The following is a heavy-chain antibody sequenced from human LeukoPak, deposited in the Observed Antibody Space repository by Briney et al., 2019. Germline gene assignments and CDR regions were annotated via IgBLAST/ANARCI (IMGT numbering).Heavy chain of an antibody. CDR1: GFSFSNHG. CDR3: AREATWGQWYFDH. V-gene: IGHV3-30*03. Sequence: GGSLRLSCVASGFSFSNHGMHWVRQAPGKGLEWVSVIARDGGAKFYADSVKGRFTLSRDNPKNMFFLQMSFLTVEDTAIYYCAREATWGQWYFDHWGQGTPVTVSS. D-gene: IGHD6-19*01. J-gene: IGHJ4*02. CDR2: IARDGGAK.